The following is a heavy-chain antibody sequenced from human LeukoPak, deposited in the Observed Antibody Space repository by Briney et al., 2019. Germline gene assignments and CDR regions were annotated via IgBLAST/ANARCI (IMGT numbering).Heavy chain of an antibody. CDR2: ISSSGRDT. CDR3: AKIPPGYCSAGSCYLDY. J-gene: IGHJ4*02. Sequence: GGSLRLSCATSGFTFSNYAMSWVRQAPGKGLEWVSTISSSGRDTYYADSVKGRFTISRDNSKNTLYLQMNSLRAEDTAVFYCAKIPPGYCSAGSCYLDYGGQGTLVTVSS. V-gene: IGHV3-23*01. CDR1: GFTFSNYA. D-gene: IGHD2-15*01.